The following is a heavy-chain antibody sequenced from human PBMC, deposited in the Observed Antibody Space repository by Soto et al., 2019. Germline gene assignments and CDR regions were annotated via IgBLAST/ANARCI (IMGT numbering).Heavy chain of an antibody. J-gene: IGHJ4*02. V-gene: IGHV3-48*02. CDR2: ITSSGTTV. CDR3: ARGSSNWAYYFDF. D-gene: IGHD6-13*01. Sequence: EVHLVESGGGLXXXXXSLRLSCAASGFTFSSYSLNWVRQAPGKGLEWVSYITSSGTTVYYADSVRGRFTISRDNAKNSLYLQMNSLRDDDTAVYYCARGSSNWAYYFDFWGQGTLVTVSS. CDR1: GFTFSSYS.